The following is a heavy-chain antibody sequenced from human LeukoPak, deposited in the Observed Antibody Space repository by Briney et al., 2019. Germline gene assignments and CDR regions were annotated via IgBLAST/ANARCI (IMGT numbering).Heavy chain of an antibody. CDR2: ISAYDGNT. J-gene: IGHJ5*02. D-gene: IGHD6-13*01. CDR3: ARDLAWGAATDTTLDRNWFDP. Sequence: ASVKVSCKASGYTFTSYGISWVRQALGQGLEWMGWISAYDGNTNYVQNLQGRVTMTTDTSTSTAYVELRSLRSDDTAVYYCARDLAWGAATDTTLDRNWFDPWGQGTLVTVSS. CDR1: GYTFTSYG. V-gene: IGHV1-18*01.